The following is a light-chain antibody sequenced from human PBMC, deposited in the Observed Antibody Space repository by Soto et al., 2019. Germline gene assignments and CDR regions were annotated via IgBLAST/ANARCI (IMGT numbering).Light chain of an antibody. Sequence: QPVLTQPPSVSGAPGQRVTISCTGSSSNIGAGYDVHWYQQLPGTAPKLLLYGTSNRPSGVPDRFSGSKSVTSASLAITGLQAEDEADYYCRSYDSRLCGSVFGGGTKLTVL. CDR3: RSYDSRLCGSV. V-gene: IGLV1-40*01. CDR2: GTS. CDR1: SSNIGAGYD. J-gene: IGLJ2*01.